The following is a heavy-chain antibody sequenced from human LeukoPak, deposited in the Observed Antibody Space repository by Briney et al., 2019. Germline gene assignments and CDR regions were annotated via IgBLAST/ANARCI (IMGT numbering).Heavy chain of an antibody. J-gene: IGHJ4*02. CDR2: INPNSGGT. CDR3: ARDLGGIPFDY. D-gene: IGHD3-16*01. V-gene: IGHV1-2*06. Sequence: ASVKVSCKASGYTFTGYYMHWVRQAPGQGLERMGRINPNSGGTNYAQKFQGRVTMTRDTSISTAYMELSRLRSDDTAGYYCARDLGGIPFDYWGQGTLVTVYS. CDR1: GYTFTGYY.